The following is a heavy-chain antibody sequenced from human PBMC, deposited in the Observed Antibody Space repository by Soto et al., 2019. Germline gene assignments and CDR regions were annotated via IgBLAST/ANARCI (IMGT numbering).Heavy chain of an antibody. CDR3: TTGPLYASGVVNY. CDR2: IIPIFRTT. Sequence: QVQLVQSGAEVKKPGSSMKVSCKASGGTFSSDVISWVRQAPGQGLEWMGGIIPIFRTTHYAQKFQGRVTVTTDESASPAYLELSSLRSEDTAMYYCTTGPLYASGVVNYWGQGALITVSS. V-gene: IGHV1-69*01. J-gene: IGHJ4*02. D-gene: IGHD3-10*01. CDR1: GGTFSSDV.